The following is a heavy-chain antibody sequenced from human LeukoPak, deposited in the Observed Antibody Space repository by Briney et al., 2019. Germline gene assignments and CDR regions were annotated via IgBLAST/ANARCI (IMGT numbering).Heavy chain of an antibody. D-gene: IGHD3-3*01. CDR3: ARAGGYDFWSGYSNWFDP. J-gene: IGHJ5*02. CDR1: GGSISSGGYY. CDR2: IYYSGST. V-gene: IGHV4-31*03. Sequence: SETLSLTCTVSGGSISSGGYYWSWIRQHPGKGLDWIGYIYYSGSTYYNPSLKSRVTISVDTSKNQFSLKLSSVTAADTAVYYCARAGGYDFWSGYSNWFDPWGQGTLVTVSS.